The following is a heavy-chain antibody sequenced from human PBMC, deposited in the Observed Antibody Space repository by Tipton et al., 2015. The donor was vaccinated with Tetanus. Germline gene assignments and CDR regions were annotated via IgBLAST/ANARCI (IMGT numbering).Heavy chain of an antibody. D-gene: IGHD1-26*01. Sequence: TLSLTCTVSGGSINSGGYYWSWIRQHPGKGLEWIGDIYFSGSTYYNPSLNSRVTILVDTSKNHFSLKVNSVTAADTAVYYCARDQARGARGWNYFDYGGQGTLVTVSS. CDR3: ARDQARGARGWNYFDY. J-gene: IGHJ4*02. CDR1: GGSINSGGYY. CDR2: IYFSGST. V-gene: IGHV4-31*03.